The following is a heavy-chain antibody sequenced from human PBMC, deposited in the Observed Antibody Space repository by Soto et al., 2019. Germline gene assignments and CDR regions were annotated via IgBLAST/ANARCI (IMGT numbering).Heavy chain of an antibody. V-gene: IGHV4-39*01. CDR2: IYYSGST. D-gene: IGHD6-19*01. CDR3: ARGAVAGPYYYFYGMDV. Sequence: SETLSLTCTVSGGSISSSSYYWGWIRQPPGKGLEWIGCIYYSGSTYYNPSLKSRVTISVDTSKNQFSLKLSSVTAADTAVYYCARGAVAGPYYYFYGMDVWGQGTTVTVSS. J-gene: IGHJ6*02. CDR1: GGSISSSSYY.